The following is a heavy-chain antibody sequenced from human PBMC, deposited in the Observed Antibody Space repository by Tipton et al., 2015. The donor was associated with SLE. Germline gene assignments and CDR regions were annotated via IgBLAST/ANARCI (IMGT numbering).Heavy chain of an antibody. D-gene: IGHD5-24*01. V-gene: IGHV4-4*09. CDR3: ARGYRERWEGAMDV. CDR1: GGSISSYY. CDR2: IYTSGST. J-gene: IGHJ6*02. Sequence: TLSLTCTVSGGSISSYYWSWIRQPPGKGLEWIGYIYTSGSTNYNPSLKSRVTISVDTSKNQFSLKLSSVTAADTAVYYCARGYRERWEGAMDVWGQGTTVTVSS.